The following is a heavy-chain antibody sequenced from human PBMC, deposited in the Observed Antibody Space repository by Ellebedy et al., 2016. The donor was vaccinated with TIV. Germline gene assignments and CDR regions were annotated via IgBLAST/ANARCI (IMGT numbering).Heavy chain of an antibody. CDR2: ISSSGSTI. V-gene: IGHV3-11*01. J-gene: IGHJ4*02. Sequence: GESLKISXAASGFTFSDYYMSWIRQAPGKGLEWVSYISSSGSTIYYADSVKGRFTISRDNAKNSLYLQMNSLRVEDTAVYYCARVDDILTSFDYWGQGTLVTVSS. D-gene: IGHD3-9*01. CDR1: GFTFSDYY. CDR3: ARVDDILTSFDY.